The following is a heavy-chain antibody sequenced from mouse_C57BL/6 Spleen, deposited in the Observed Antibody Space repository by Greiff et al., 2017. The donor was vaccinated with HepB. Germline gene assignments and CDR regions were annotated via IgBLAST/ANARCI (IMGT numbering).Heavy chain of an antibody. D-gene: IGHD2-4*01. J-gene: IGHJ4*01. CDR2: IYPRSGNT. Sequence: QVQLQQSGAELARPGASVKLSCKAPGYTFTSYGISWVKQRTGQGLEWIGEIYPRSGNTYYNEKFKGKATLTADKSSSTAYMELRSLTSEDSAVYFCARDDYDPRLYAMGYWGQGTSVTVSS. CDR3: ARDDYDPRLYAMGY. V-gene: IGHV1-81*01. CDR1: GYTFTSYG.